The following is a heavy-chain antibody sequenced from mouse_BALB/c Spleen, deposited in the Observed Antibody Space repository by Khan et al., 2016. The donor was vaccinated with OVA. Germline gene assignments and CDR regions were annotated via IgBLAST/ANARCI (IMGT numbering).Heavy chain of an antibody. CDR2: IFPGNSDT. V-gene: IGHV1-5*01. J-gene: IGHJ3*01. CDR1: GYTFTSYW. CDR3: TRAGYGAFAY. D-gene: IGHD1-1*01. Sequence: VQLQQSGTVLARPGASVKMTCKASGYTFTSYWMHWVKQRPGQGLEWIGGIFPGNSDTNFNQKIKGRAKLTVVTSASTANMELSSLTNEDSAVYYGTRAGYGAFAYWGQGTLVTVSA.